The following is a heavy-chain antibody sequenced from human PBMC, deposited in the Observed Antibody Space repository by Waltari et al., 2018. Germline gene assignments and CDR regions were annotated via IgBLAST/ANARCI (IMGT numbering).Heavy chain of an antibody. D-gene: IGHD3-10*01. V-gene: IGHV3-7*01. CDR1: GFTFSSLW. Sequence: EVQLVESGGGLVQPGGSLRLSCAASGFTFSSLWMGWVRQAPGKGLEWVANINQDGSEKYYVDSVKGLVTISRYNAKNSLYLQMNSLRAEDTAVYYCARDRRVEVWLDCWGQGTLVTVSS. J-gene: IGHJ4*02. CDR2: INQDGSEK. CDR3: ARDRRVEVWLDC.